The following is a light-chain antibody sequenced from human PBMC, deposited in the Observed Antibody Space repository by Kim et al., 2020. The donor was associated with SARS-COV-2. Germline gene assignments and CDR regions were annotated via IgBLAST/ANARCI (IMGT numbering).Light chain of an antibody. Sequence: LSPGESATPPCRASQRVSSSYLAWYQQNPGQAPRLLIYGASSRATGIPDRFSGSGSGTDFTLTISRLEPEDFAVYYCQQYGSSRTFGQGTKVEIK. J-gene: IGKJ1*01. CDR1: QRVSSSY. CDR3: QQYGSSRT. CDR2: GAS. V-gene: IGKV3-20*01.